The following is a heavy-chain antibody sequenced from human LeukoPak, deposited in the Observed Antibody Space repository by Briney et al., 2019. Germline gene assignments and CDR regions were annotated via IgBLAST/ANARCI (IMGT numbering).Heavy chain of an antibody. D-gene: IGHD3-9*01. V-gene: IGHV1-24*01. CDR2: FDPEDGET. CDR1: GDTLTELS. J-gene: IGHJ4*02. CDR3: ATAPRVLRYFDWSNYFDY. Sequence: GASVNVSCKVSGDTLTELSIHWVRQAPGKGLEWRGGFDPEDGETIYAQKFQGRVTMTEDTSTDTAYMELRRLRSEATAMYYCATAPRVLRYFDWSNYFDYWGQGTLVTVSS.